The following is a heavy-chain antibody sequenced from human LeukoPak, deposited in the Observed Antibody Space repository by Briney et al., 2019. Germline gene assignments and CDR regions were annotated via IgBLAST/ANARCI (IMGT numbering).Heavy chain of an antibody. Sequence: ASVKVSCKASGYTFTSYAMHWVRQAHGQRLEWMGWINAGNGNTKYSQKFQGRVTITRDTSASTAYMELSSLRSEDTAVYYCARRAPYDFWSGYPNDAFDIWGQGTMVTVSS. CDR2: INAGNGNT. J-gene: IGHJ3*02. V-gene: IGHV1-3*01. CDR1: GYTFTSYA. CDR3: ARRAPYDFWSGYPNDAFDI. D-gene: IGHD3-3*01.